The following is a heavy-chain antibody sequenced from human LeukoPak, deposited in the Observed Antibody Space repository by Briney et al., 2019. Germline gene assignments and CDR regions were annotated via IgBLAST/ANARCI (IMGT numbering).Heavy chain of an antibody. Sequence: ASVKVSCNASGYTFTSYGISWVRQAPGQGLEWMGWISAYNGNTNYAQKLQGRVTMTTDTSTSTAYMELRSLRSDDTAVYYCARVRAPRIAAAGHYFDYWGQGTLVTVSS. CDR1: GYTFTSYG. J-gene: IGHJ4*02. CDR2: ISAYNGNT. V-gene: IGHV1-18*01. CDR3: ARVRAPRIAAAGHYFDY. D-gene: IGHD6-13*01.